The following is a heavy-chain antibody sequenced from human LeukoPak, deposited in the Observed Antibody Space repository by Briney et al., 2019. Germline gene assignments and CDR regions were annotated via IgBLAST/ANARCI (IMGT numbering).Heavy chain of an antibody. J-gene: IGHJ5*02. CDR3: ARDGTTGTTFRFDP. CDR2: ISAYNGKT. Sequence: ASVTVSFTASGYTFTTYGITWVRPAPGQGLEWMGWISAYNGKTNYAQKFQGRITMTTDTSTSTGYMELRSLSSDDTAVYYCARDGTTGTTFRFDPWGQGTQVTVSS. CDR1: GYTFTTYG. D-gene: IGHD1-1*01. V-gene: IGHV1-18*04.